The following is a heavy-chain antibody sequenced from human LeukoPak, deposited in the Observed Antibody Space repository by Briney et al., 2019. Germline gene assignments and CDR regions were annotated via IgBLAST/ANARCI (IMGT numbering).Heavy chain of an antibody. CDR3: ARDDSGVVIHY. CDR1: GDTFTAYF. Sequence: ASVKVSCKTSGDTFTAYFMHWVRQAPGQGLEWMGWINPDTGGTNYAQKFQDRVTMTRATSTSTAYMELSRLTSDDTAVYYCARDDSGVVIHYWGQGTLVSVSS. J-gene: IGHJ4*02. CDR2: INPDTGGT. D-gene: IGHD3-3*01. V-gene: IGHV1-2*02.